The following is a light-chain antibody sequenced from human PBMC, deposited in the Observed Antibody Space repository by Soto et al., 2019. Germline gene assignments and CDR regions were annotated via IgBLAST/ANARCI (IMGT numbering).Light chain of an antibody. J-gene: IGLJ1*01. V-gene: IGLV2-23*02. CDR3: CADAGRSTYV. CDR1: SSDVGSYNF. CDR2: EVS. Sequence: QSVLTQPASVSGSPGQSITISCTRTSSDVGSYNFVSWYQQHPGEVPKVMIYEVSKRPSGVSDRFSGSKSGNTASLTISGLQAEAEADYYCCADAGRSTYVFGTGTKLTVL.